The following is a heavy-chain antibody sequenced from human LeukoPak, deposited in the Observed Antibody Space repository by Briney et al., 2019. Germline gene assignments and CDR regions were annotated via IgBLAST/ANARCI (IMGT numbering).Heavy chain of an antibody. J-gene: IGHJ4*02. D-gene: IGHD4-17*01. V-gene: IGHV3-66*01. CDR1: GFTVSSNY. CDR2: IYGGGST. Sequence: PGGSLRLSCAASGFTVSSNYMSWVRQAPGKGLEWVSVIYGGGSTYYADSVKGRFTISRDNSKNTLYLQMNSLRAEDTAVYYCARELHPNDYGDYGYFDYWGQGTLVTVSS. CDR3: ARELHPNDYGDYGYFDY.